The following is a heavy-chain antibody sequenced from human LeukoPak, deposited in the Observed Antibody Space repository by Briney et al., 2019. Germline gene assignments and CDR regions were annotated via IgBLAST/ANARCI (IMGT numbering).Heavy chain of an antibody. CDR1: GFTFSNYG. V-gene: IGHV3-30*02. D-gene: IGHD1-26*01. CDR3: AKDALGSYSSCDY. Sequence: GGSLRLSCAASGFTFSNYGMHWVRQAPGKGLEWVAYIRYDGSNKYYADSVKGRFTISRDNSKNTLYLQMNSLRAEDTAVYYCAKDALGSYSSCDYWGQGTLVTVSS. J-gene: IGHJ4*02. CDR2: IRYDGSNK.